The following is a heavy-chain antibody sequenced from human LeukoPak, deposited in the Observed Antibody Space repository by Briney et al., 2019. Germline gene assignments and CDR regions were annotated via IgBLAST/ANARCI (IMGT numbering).Heavy chain of an antibody. Sequence: SETLSLTCTVSGGSISSYYWSWIRQPPGKGLEWIGYVYYSGSTNYNPSLKSRVTISVATPKNQFSLKLSSVTAADTAVYYCARVQSEVAIDYWGQGTLVTVSS. CDR1: GGSISSYY. J-gene: IGHJ4*02. CDR2: VYYSGST. V-gene: IGHV4-59*08. D-gene: IGHD4-11*01. CDR3: ARVQSEVAIDY.